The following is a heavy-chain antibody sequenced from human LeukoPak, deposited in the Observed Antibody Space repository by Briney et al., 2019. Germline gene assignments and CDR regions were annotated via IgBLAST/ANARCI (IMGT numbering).Heavy chain of an antibody. D-gene: IGHD3-22*01. Sequence: SETLSLSCTVSGGSISSYYWSWIRQPPGQGLEWIGYIYYSGSTNYNPSLKSRVTISVDTSKNQFSLKLSSVTAADTAVYYCARTPYYYDSWGQGTLVTVSS. CDR1: GGSISSYY. CDR2: IYYSGST. V-gene: IGHV4-59*01. J-gene: IGHJ4*02. CDR3: ARTPYYYDS.